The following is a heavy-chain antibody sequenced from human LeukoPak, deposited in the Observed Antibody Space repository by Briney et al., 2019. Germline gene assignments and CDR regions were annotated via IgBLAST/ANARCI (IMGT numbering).Heavy chain of an antibody. V-gene: IGHV3-30*03. J-gene: IGHJ4*02. D-gene: IGHD3-22*01. CDR2: ISYDGSNK. CDR3: ASSRYDSSGYYGIIAY. CDR1: GFTFSAYG. Sequence: GRSLRLSCAASGFTFSAYGMHWVRQAPGKGLEWVTLISYDGSNKYYADSVKGRFTISRDNSKNTLYLQMNSLRAEDTAVYYCASSRYDSSGYYGIIAYWGQGTLVTVSS.